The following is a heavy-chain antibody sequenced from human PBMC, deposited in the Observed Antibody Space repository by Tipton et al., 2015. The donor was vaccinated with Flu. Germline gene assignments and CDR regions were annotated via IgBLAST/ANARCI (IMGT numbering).Heavy chain of an antibody. CDR1: GGSISSYY. V-gene: IGHV4-4*07. D-gene: IGHD2-15*01. Sequence: TLRLSCTVSGGSISSYYWSWIRQPAGTGLEWIGRIYTSGSTNYNPSLKSRVTMSVDTSKNQFSLKLSTVTAADTAVYYCARDRSICSGGSCPYYFDYWGQGTLVTVSS. CDR3: ARDRSICSGGSCPYYFDY. J-gene: IGHJ4*02. CDR2: IYTSGST.